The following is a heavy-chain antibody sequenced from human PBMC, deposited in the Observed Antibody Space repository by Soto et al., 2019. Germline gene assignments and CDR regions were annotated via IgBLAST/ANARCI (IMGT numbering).Heavy chain of an antibody. D-gene: IGHD3-22*01. CDR3: ASHYDSSGYYYRGLDY. CDR1: GGTFSGYA. Sequence: QVQLVQSGAEVKKPGSSVKVSCKASGGTFSGYAISWVRQAPGQGLEWMGGIIPIFGTVDYAQKFQGRVTITADESTSTGNMELSSLRSEDTAVYYCASHYDSSGYYYRGLDYWGQGTLVTVSS. J-gene: IGHJ4*02. CDR2: IIPIFGTV. V-gene: IGHV1-69*12.